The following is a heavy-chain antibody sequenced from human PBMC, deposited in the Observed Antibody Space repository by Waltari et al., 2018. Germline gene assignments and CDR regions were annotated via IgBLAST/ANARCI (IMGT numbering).Heavy chain of an antibody. CDR3: AKEVYGDGAFDI. CDR2: IYSGGST. D-gene: IGHD4-17*01. J-gene: IGHJ3*02. CDR1: GFTCSSYA. Sequence: EVPLLESGGGLVQPGGSLRLSCAASGFTCSSYAMSWARQAPGNGLEWVSVIYSGGSTYYADSVKSRFTISRDNSKNTLYLQMNSLRAEDTAVYYCAKEVYGDGAFDIWGQGTMVTVSS. V-gene: IGHV3-23*03.